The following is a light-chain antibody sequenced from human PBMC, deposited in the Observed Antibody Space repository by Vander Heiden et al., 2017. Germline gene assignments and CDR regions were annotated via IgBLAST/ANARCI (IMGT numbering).Light chain of an antibody. CDR1: QSISSY. Sequence: DIQMTQSPSSLSASVGDRVTITCRASQSISSYLNWYQQKPGKAPKLLIYAASSLQSGVPSRFSGSGSGTDFNLTISSLQPEDFATYYCQQSDSTPFTFGHGTKVDIK. CDR2: AAS. CDR3: QQSDSTPFT. V-gene: IGKV1-39*01. J-gene: IGKJ3*01.